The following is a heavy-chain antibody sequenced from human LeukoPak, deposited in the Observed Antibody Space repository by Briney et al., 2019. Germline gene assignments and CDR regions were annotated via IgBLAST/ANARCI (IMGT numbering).Heavy chain of an antibody. V-gene: IGHV3-30*04. CDR3: AKRKSSGDAFDI. D-gene: IGHD6-19*01. Sequence: PGGSLRLSCAASGFTFSSYAMHWVRQAPGKGLEWVAVISYDGSNKYYADSVKGRFTISRDNSKNTLYLQMNSLRAEDTAVYYCAKRKSSGDAFDIWGQGTMVTVSS. CDR2: ISYDGSNK. J-gene: IGHJ3*02. CDR1: GFTFSSYA.